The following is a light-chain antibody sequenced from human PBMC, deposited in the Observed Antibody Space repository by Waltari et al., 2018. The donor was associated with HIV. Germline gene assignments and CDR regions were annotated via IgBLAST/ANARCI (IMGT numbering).Light chain of an antibody. V-gene: IGLV5-45*03. Sequence: QAVLTQPFSLSASPGASASLSYTLRSGVNVQNYRIYWYQQRPGSPPRYLLRYKSESDKELGSGIPSRFSGSTDVPANAGNLVISGLQSEDEADYYCMIWYGNIWVFGGGTKLTV. CDR1: SGVNVQNYR. J-gene: IGLJ3*02. CDR3: MIWYGNIWV. CDR2: YKSESDK.